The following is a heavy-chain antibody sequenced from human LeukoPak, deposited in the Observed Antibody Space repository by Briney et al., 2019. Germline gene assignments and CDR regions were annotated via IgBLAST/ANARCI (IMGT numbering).Heavy chain of an antibody. J-gene: IGHJ5*02. V-gene: IGHV4-38-2*02. D-gene: IGHD4-11*01. Sequence: PSETLSLTCTVSGYSVSSDYYWGWIRQPPGKGPEWIGSIYHDGNTYYNPSLKSRATISVDTSKNQFSLKLTSMTAADTAVYYCVRATTVTTRWLDPWGQGTLVTVSS. CDR2: IYHDGNT. CDR3: VRATTVTTRWLDP. CDR1: GYSVSSDYY.